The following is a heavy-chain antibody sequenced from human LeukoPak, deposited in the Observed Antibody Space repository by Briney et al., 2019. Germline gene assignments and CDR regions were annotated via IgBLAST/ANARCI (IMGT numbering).Heavy chain of an antibody. CDR2: FDPEDGET. CDR3: ATGPADCRGGSCYGY. J-gene: IGHJ4*02. Sequence: ASVKVSCKVSGYTLTELSMHWVRQAPGKGLEWMGGFDPEDGETIYAQKFQGRVTMTEDTSTDTAYMELSSLRSEDTAVYYCATGPADCRGGSCYGYWDQGTLVTVSS. CDR1: GYTLTELS. V-gene: IGHV1-24*01. D-gene: IGHD2-15*01.